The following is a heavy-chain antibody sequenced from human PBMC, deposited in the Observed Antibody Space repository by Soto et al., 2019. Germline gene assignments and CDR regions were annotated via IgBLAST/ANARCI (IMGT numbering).Heavy chain of an antibody. CDR2: ISYDGSNK. Sequence: QVQLVESGGGVVQPGRSLRLSCAASGFTFSSYGMHWVRQAPGKGLEWVAVISYDGSNKYYADSVKGRFTISRDNSKNTLYLQMNSLRAEDTAVYYCAKEVGQWLVSDIWGQGTMVTVSS. V-gene: IGHV3-30*18. CDR3: AKEVGQWLVSDI. CDR1: GFTFSSYG. D-gene: IGHD6-19*01. J-gene: IGHJ3*02.